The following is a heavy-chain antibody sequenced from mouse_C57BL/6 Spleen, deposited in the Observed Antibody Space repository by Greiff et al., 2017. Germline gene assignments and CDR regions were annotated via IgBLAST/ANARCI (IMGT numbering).Heavy chain of an antibody. D-gene: IGHD2-3*01. CDR1: GFTFSSYG. CDR2: ISSGGSYT. Sequence: EVNLVESGGDLVKPGGSLKLSCAASGFTFSSYGMSWVRQTPDKRLEWVATISSGGSYTYYPDSVKGRFTISRDNAKNTLYLQMSSLKSEDTAMYYCARKGLLLYFDYWGQGTTLTVSS. CDR3: ARKGLLLYFDY. J-gene: IGHJ2*01. V-gene: IGHV5-6*01.